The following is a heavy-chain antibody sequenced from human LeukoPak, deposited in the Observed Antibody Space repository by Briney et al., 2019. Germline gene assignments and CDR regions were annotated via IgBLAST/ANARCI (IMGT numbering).Heavy chain of an antibody. CDR3: ARGLSGYDFDY. J-gene: IGHJ4*02. V-gene: IGHV4-34*01. Sequence: SETLSLTCAVSGGSFSGYYWSWIRQPPGKGLEWIGEINHSGSTNYNPSLKSRVTISVDTSKNQFSLKLSSVTAADTAVYYCARGLSGYDFDYWGQGTLVTVSS. CDR1: GGSFSGYY. CDR2: INHSGST. D-gene: IGHD5-12*01.